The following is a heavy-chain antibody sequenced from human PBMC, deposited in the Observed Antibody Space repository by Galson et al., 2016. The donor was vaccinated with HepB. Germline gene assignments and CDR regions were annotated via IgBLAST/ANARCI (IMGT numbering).Heavy chain of an antibody. CDR2: IYSGGST. J-gene: IGHJ6*02. D-gene: IGHD3-16*01. Sequence: SLRLSCAASGFTFSTYSMSWVRQAPGKGLEWVSVIYSGGSTYYADSVNGRFTISRDNSKNTLYLQMNNLRAEDTAVYFCAREGGPYRETSGYYYYAMDVWGQGTTVTVSS. CDR1: GFTFSTYS. V-gene: IGHV3-53*01. CDR3: AREGGPYRETSGYYYYAMDV.